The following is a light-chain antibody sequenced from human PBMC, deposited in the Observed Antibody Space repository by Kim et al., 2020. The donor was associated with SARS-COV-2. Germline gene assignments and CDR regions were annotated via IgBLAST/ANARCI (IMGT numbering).Light chain of an antibody. J-gene: IGLJ2*01. CDR3: NSRGSNDNVL. CDR2: GKN. V-gene: IGLV3-19*01. Sequence: VALGQTVRITCQGDSIRSYYATWYQQKPGQAPIVVIYGKNNRPSGIPDRFSGSSSGDTASLTITGTQAGDEADYYCNSRGSNDNVLFGGGTKLTV. CDR1: SIRSYY.